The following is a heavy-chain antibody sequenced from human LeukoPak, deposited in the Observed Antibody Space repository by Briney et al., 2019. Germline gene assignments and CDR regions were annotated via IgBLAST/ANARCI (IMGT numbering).Heavy chain of an antibody. D-gene: IGHD2-15*01. V-gene: IGHV3-30-3*01. CDR1: GFTFSSYA. CDR2: ISYDGSNK. J-gene: IGHJ4*02. CDR3: ARDEAIVVVIAPQD. Sequence: GGSLRLSCAASGFTFSSYAMHWVREAPGKGLEWVAVISYDGSNKYYADSVKGRFTISRDNSKNTLYLQMNSLRAEDTAVYYRARDEAIVVVIAPQDWGQGTLVTVSS.